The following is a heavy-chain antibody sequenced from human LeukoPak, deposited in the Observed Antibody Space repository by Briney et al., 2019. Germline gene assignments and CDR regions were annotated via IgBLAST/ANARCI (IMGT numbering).Heavy chain of an antibody. CDR3: ARGSTGVYYYYAMDV. J-gene: IGHJ6*02. CDR2: IIPIFGTA. D-gene: IGHD7-27*01. Sequence: SVKVSCKASGGTFSSYAINWVRQAPGQGLEWMGGIIPIFGTANYGQMFQGRVTITADESTSTAYMELSSLRSEDTAVYYCARGSTGVYYYYAMDVWGQGTTVTVSS. CDR1: GGTFSSYA. V-gene: IGHV1-69*13.